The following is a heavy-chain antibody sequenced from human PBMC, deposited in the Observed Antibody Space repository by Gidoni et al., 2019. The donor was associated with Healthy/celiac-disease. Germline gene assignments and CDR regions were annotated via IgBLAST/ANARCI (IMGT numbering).Heavy chain of an antibody. CDR3: ARDGLDFWSGYYAWYFDI. CDR1: GFTFSSYG. Sequence: QVQLVESGGGVVQPGRSLRLSCAASGFTFSSYGMHWVRQAPGTGLEWVAVIWYDGSNKYYADSVKGRFTISRDNSKNTLYLQMNSLRAEDTAVYYCARDGLDFWSGYYAWYFDIWGRGTLVTVSS. J-gene: IGHJ2*01. V-gene: IGHV3-33*01. D-gene: IGHD3-3*01. CDR2: IWYDGSNK.